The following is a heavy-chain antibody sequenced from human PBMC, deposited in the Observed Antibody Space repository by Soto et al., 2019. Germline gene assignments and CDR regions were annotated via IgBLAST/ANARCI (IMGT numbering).Heavy chain of an antibody. D-gene: IGHD2-2*02. CDR2: ISYDGSNK. J-gene: IGHJ1*01. V-gene: IGHV3-30*18. Sequence: QVQLVESGGGVVQPGRSLRLSCAASGFTFSSYGMHWVRQAPGKGLEWVAVISYDGSNKYYADSVKGRFTISRDNSKNTLYLQMNSLRAEDTAVYYCAKDPYPHRVPAAITYFQHWGQGTLVTVSS. CDR1: GFTFSSYG. CDR3: AKDPYPHRVPAAITYFQH.